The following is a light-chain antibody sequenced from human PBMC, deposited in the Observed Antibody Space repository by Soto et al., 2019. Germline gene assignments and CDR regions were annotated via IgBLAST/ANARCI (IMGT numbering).Light chain of an antibody. CDR3: QHDYSTPYT. Sequence: DIVMTQSPDSLAVSLGERATINCKSSQSVLSSSNNKNYLAWYQQKPGQPPKLLIYWASTRESGVPDRFSGSGSGTDFTLTISSLQAEDVAVYYWQHDYSTPYTFGQGTKLEIK. CDR1: QSVLSSSNNKNY. V-gene: IGKV4-1*01. CDR2: WAS. J-gene: IGKJ2*01.